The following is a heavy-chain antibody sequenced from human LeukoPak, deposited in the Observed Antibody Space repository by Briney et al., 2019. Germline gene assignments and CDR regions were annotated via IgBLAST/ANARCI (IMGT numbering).Heavy chain of an antibody. V-gene: IGHV3-7*04. CDR1: GFSLSTYW. D-gene: IGHD6-19*01. CDR2: IKQDGSEK. Sequence: PGGSLRLSCAASGFSLSTYWMSWVRQAPGKGLEWVANIKQDGSEKHYVDSVKGRFTISRDNAKSSLYLQMNSLRVEDTAVYYCARDGVAGARHPFDSWGQGTPVTVSS. CDR3: ARDGVAGARHPFDS. J-gene: IGHJ4*02.